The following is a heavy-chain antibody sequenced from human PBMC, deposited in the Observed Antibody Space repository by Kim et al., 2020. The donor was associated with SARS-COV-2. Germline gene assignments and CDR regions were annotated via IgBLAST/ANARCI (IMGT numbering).Heavy chain of an antibody. CDR1: GDSDSNNIAA. Sequence: SQTLSLTCAISGDSDSNNIAAWTWIRQSPSRGLEWLGKTYYRSKWYNDYAVSVKSRITINPDTSKNQFSLQLNSVTPEDTAVYYCARGDTTWSFDYWGQGTLVTVSS. J-gene: IGHJ4*02. D-gene: IGHD2-8*02. V-gene: IGHV6-1*01. CDR2: TYYRSKWYN. CDR3: ARGDTTWSFDY.